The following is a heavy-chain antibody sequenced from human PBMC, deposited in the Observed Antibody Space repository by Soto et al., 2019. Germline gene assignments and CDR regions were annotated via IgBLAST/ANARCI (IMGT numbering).Heavy chain of an antibody. CDR1: GGSISSYY. V-gene: IGHV4-59*01. Sequence: QVQLQESGPGLVKPSETLSLTCTVSGGSISSYYWSWIRQPPGKGLEWIGYIYYSGSTNYNPSLKSRVTISVDPSKYQFSLKRSSVTAADTAVYSCARARYGSGSYYSPDYWGQGTLVTVS. CDR2: IYYSGST. J-gene: IGHJ4*02. CDR3: ARARYGSGSYYSPDY. D-gene: IGHD3-10*01.